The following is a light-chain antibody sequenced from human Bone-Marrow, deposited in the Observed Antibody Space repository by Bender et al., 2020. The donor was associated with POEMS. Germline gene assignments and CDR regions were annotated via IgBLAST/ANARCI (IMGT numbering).Light chain of an antibody. CDR1: SGDVGRYNY. CDR2: DVT. J-gene: IGLJ2*01. V-gene: IGLV2-8*01. CDR3: SSYGGSNNLI. Sequence: QSALTQPPSASGSPGQSVTISCTGTSGDVGRYNYVSWYQQHPGKAPKLLIYDVTKRPSGGPDRFSGSKSGNTASLTVSGVQAEDEAEYYCSSYGGSNNLIFGGGTKLTVL.